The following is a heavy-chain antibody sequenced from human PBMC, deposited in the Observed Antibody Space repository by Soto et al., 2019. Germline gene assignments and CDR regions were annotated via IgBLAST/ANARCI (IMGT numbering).Heavy chain of an antibody. CDR1: GFTFSDYY. Sequence: GGSLRLSCAASGFTFSDYYMSWIRQAPGKGLEWVSYISSSGSTIYYADSVKGRFTISRDNAKNSLYLQMNSLRAEDTAVYYCARTPYCSGGSCYYYYYYMDVWGKGTTVTVSS. D-gene: IGHD2-15*01. CDR3: ARTPYCSGGSCYYYYYYMDV. CDR2: ISSSGSTI. V-gene: IGHV3-11*01. J-gene: IGHJ6*03.